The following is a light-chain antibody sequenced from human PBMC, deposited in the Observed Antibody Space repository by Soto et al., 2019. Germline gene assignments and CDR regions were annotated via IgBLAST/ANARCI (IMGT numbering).Light chain of an antibody. CDR2: KAS. J-gene: IGKJ1*01. CDR1: HISSSW. V-gene: IGKV1-5*03. CDR3: QQCDNSPWT. Sequence: PMSLSPCTLSASFGDSVPITCRGSHISSSWLAWYQQKPGKAPKLLIYKASSLESGVPARFSGSRSGTHFTLTISSLQPEDFATYYCQQCDNSPWTFGQGTKVDIK.